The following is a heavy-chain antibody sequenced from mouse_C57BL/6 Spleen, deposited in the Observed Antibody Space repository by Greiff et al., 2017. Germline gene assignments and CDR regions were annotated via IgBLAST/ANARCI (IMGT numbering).Heavy chain of an antibody. CDR1: GYTFTSYW. CDR3: ARGTDDYEDYAMDY. CDR2: IDPSDSYT. D-gene: IGHD2-4*01. Sequence: QVQLQQPGAELVMPGASVKLSCKASGYTFTSYWMHWVKQRPGQGLEWIGEIDPSDSYTNYNQKFKGKSTLTVDKSSSTAYMQLSSLTSEDSAVYYCARGTDDYEDYAMDYWGQGTSVTVSS. V-gene: IGHV1-69*01. J-gene: IGHJ4*01.